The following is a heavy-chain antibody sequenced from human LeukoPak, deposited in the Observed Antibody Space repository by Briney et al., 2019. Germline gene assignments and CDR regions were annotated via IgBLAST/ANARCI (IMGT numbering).Heavy chain of an antibody. Sequence: SETLSLTCTVSGGSLNSYYWSWIRQPPGKGLEWIGFSTHSGGTDFDSSLGGRVTISVDTSKNQFSLRLTSMTAADTAVYFCARGRISNWGFEGTLFDAWGQGVLVTVSS. CDR3: ARGRISNWGFEGTLFDA. J-gene: IGHJ4*02. CDR1: GGSLNSYY. D-gene: IGHD7-27*01. CDR2: STHSGGT. V-gene: IGHV4-59*01.